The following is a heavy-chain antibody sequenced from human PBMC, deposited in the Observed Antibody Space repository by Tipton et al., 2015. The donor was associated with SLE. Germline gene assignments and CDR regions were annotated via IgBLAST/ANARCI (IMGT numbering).Heavy chain of an antibody. CDR2: IYFGENT. J-gene: IGHJ4*02. Sequence: TLSLTCTVYGGSFIGYYWTWIRQLPGQGLEWIGYIYFGENTFYNPSLKSRVSISVDTSKNQFSLKMRSVTAADTAVYYCASEGSGTSSTDYWGQGTLVTVSS. D-gene: IGHD3-10*01. V-gene: IGHV4-31*03. CDR1: GGSFIGYY. CDR3: ASEGSGTSSTDY.